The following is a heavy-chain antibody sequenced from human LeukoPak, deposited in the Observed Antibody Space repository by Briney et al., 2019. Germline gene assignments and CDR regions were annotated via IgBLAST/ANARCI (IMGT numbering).Heavy chain of an antibody. CDR2: ISGSGGST. D-gene: IGHD3-3*01. CDR3: AKDGMRLYYDFWSGYFGANSYNWFDP. J-gene: IGHJ5*02. CDR1: GFTFSSYA. V-gene: IGHV3-23*01. Sequence: GGSLRLSCAASGFTFSSYAMSWVRQAPGKGLEWVSAISGSGGSTYYADSVKGRFTISRDKSKNTLYLQMNSLRAEDTAVYYCAKDGMRLYYDFWSGYFGANSYNWFDPWGQGTLVTVSS.